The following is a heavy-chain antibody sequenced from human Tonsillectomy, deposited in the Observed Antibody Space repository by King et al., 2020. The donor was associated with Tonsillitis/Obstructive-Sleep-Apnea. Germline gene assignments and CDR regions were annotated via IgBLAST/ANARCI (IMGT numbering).Heavy chain of an antibody. CDR3: AGASSSSFDY. J-gene: IGHJ4*02. Sequence: VQLVESGGGLVQPGGSLRLSCAASGFTFSSYWMSWVRQAPGKGLEWVANIKQDGSEKYYVDSVRGRFTISRDNAKISLYLQMNSLRAEDTAVYYCAGASSSSFDYWGQGTLVTVSS. CDR2: IKQDGSEK. V-gene: IGHV3-7*03. D-gene: IGHD6-13*01. CDR1: GFTFSSYW.